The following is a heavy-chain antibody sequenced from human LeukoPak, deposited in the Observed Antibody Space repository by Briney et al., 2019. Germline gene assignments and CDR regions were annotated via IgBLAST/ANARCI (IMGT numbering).Heavy chain of an antibody. D-gene: IGHD6-13*01. CDR1: GGSISSSSYY. CDR3: ARRGRQQLVPGFDY. Sequence: SETLSLTCTVSGGSISSSSYYWGWIRQPPGKGLEWIGSIYYSGSTYYNPSLKSRVTISVDTSKNQFSLKLSSVTAADTAVYYCARRGRQQLVPGFDYWGQGTLVTVSS. CDR2: IYYSGST. J-gene: IGHJ4*02. V-gene: IGHV4-39*01.